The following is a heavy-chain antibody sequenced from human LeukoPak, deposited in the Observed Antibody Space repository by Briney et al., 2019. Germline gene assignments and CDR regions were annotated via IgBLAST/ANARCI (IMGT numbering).Heavy chain of an antibody. V-gene: IGHV4-59*08. J-gene: IGHJ1*01. Sequence: PSETLSLTCTVSGGSLNTFYWSWIREPPGKGLGWIGFIYYSGSTKYNPSLKSRVTISVDTSKNQFSLKLTSVTAADTAVYYCARYGSGSYSDDHFQHWGQGTLVTVSS. D-gene: IGHD3-10*01. CDR2: IYYSGST. CDR1: GGSLNTFY. CDR3: ARYGSGSYSDDHFQH.